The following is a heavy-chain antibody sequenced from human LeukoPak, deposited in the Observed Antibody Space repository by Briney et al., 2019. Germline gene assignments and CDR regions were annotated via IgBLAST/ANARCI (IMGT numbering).Heavy chain of an antibody. CDR2: ISAYNGNT. Sequence: ASVKVSCKTSGYIFTGYYIHWLRQAPGQGLEWMGWISAYNGNTNYAQKLQGRVTMTTDTSTSTAYMELRSLRSDDTAVYYCARDLRNYYDSSGSWGQGTLVTVSS. V-gene: IGHV1-18*04. D-gene: IGHD3-22*01. CDR1: GYIFTGYY. CDR3: ARDLRNYYDSSGS. J-gene: IGHJ5*02.